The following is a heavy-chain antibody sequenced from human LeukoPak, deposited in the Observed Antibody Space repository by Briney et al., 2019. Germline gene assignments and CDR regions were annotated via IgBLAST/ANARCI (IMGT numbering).Heavy chain of an antibody. V-gene: IGHV3-66*01. D-gene: IGHD5-24*01. CDR2: IYSGGYSGGGP. Sequence: GGSLRLSCAVSGFIVSSNHMNWVRQAPGKGLEWVSVIYSGGYSGGGPFYADSVKGRFTTFSDSSKNTLFLQMNSLRAEVSAVYYCARDVYGDGYNSFDYWGLGILVTVSS. CDR3: ARDVYGDGYNSFDY. CDR1: GFIVSSNH. J-gene: IGHJ4*02.